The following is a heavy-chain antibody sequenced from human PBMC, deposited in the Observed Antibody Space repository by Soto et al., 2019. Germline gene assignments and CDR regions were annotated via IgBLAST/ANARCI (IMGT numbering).Heavy chain of an antibody. J-gene: IGHJ5*02. CDR2: VYSSGST. Sequence: KPSETLSLTCTVSGDSITSYNWNWLRQPPGKALEWIGYVYSSGSTNYNPSLKSRVTISVDTSRNQFSLKVNSVTAADTAMYYCARRAVVAVTGSLDNWLDPWGQGILVTVSS. V-gene: IGHV4-59*01. CDR3: ARRAVVAVTGSLDNWLDP. D-gene: IGHD2-21*01. CDR1: GDSITSYN.